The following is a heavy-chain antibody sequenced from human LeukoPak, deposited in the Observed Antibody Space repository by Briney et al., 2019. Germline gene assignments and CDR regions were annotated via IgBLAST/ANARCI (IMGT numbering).Heavy chain of an antibody. D-gene: IGHD3-16*02. V-gene: IGHV3-23*01. CDR3: AKPTGSYRSGFDY. Sequence: GGSLRLSCAASGFTFSSYGMSWVRQAPGKGLEWVSAISGSGGSTYYADSVKGRFTISRDNSKNTLYLQMNSLRAEDTAVYYCAKPTGSYRSGFDYWGQGTLVTVSS. J-gene: IGHJ4*02. CDR1: GFTFSSYG. CDR2: ISGSGGST.